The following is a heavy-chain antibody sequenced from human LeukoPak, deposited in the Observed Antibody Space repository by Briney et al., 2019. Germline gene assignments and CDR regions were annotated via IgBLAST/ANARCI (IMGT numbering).Heavy chain of an antibody. Sequence: SETLSLTCTVSGGSISSSSYYWGWIRQPPGKGLEWIGSIYYSGSTYYNPSLKSRVTISVDTSKNQFSLKLSSVTAADTAVYYCARGGVVLWFGNNWFDPWGQGTLVTVSS. CDR3: ARGGVVLWFGNNWFDP. CDR2: IYYSGST. CDR1: GGSISSSSYY. D-gene: IGHD3-10*01. V-gene: IGHV4-39*07. J-gene: IGHJ5*02.